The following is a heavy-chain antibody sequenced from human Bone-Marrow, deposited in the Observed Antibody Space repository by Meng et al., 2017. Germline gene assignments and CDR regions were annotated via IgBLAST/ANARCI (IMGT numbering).Heavy chain of an antibody. CDR1: GGSISGSSW. J-gene: IGHJ5*02. CDR2: IYHTGST. Sequence: QVQLQESGPGLVKPSGTLSLTGTVSGGSISGSSWWTWVRQPPGKGLEWIGEIYHTGSTNYNPSLKSRVTISVDKSKNQFSLKLSSVTAADTAVYYCARVSLQATIAAAGVVWFDPWGQGTLVTVSS. CDR3: ARVSLQATIAAAGVVWFDP. D-gene: IGHD6-13*01. V-gene: IGHV4-4*02.